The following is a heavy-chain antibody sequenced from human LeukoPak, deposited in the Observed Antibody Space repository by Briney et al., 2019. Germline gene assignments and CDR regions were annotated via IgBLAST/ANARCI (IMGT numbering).Heavy chain of an antibody. Sequence: PGGSLRLSCAASGFTFRNYGMYWVRQAPGKGLEWVAFIRYDGSNTNYADSVKGRFTISRDNSKNTLYLQMNSLRAEDTAVYYCAKRGRHWAVTVYYDTFDFWGQGTMVTVSS. CDR3: AKRGRHWAVTVYYDTFDF. J-gene: IGHJ3*01. V-gene: IGHV3-30*02. CDR2: IRYDGSNT. D-gene: IGHD4-11*01. CDR1: GFTFRNYG.